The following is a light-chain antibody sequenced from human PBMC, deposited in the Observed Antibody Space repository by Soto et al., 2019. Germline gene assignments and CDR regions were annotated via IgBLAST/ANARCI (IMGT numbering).Light chain of an antibody. CDR2: AAS. J-gene: IGKJ3*01. Sequence: DIQMTQSPSSLSASVGDRVTITCRASQTIIRYLNWYQQKPGRAPNLLIYAASKLQSGVPSRFSGSASGTEFTLTISSLQPEDFATYYCQQSYSTLFSFGPGTKVDIK. CDR1: QTIIRY. CDR3: QQSYSTLFS. V-gene: IGKV1-39*01.